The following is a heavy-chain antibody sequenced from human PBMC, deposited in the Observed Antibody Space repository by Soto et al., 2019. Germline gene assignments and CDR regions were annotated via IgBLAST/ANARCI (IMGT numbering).Heavy chain of an antibody. CDR3: AKEGDYVDTAMAPDY. V-gene: IGHV3-30*18. CDR2: ISYDGSNK. Sequence: HPGGSLRLSCAASGFTFSSYGMHWVRQAPGKGLEWVAVISYDGSNKYYADSVKGRFTISRDNSKNTLYLQMNSLRAEDTAVYYCAKEGDYVDTAMAPDYWGQGTLVTVSS. J-gene: IGHJ4*02. D-gene: IGHD5-18*01. CDR1: GFTFSSYG.